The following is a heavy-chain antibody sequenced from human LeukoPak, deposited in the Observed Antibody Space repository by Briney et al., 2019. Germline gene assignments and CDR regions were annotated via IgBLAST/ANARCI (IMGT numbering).Heavy chain of an antibody. CDR2: ISGSGGST. Sequence: GGSLRLSCAASGFTFSSYAMSWVRQAPGKGLEWVSAISGSGGSTYYADSVKGRFTISRDNSKNTLYLQMNSLRAEDTAVYYYAKAGDYGDYVIPDYWGQGTLVTVSS. CDR1: GFTFSSYA. CDR3: AKAGDYGDYVIPDY. V-gene: IGHV3-23*01. J-gene: IGHJ4*02. D-gene: IGHD4-17*01.